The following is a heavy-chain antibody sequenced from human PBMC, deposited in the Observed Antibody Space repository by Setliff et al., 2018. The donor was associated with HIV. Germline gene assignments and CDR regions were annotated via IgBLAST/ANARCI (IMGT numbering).Heavy chain of an antibody. CDR2: FYYTGGA. V-gene: IGHV4-39*07. CDR3: ARGTTVSSCFDF. CDR1: GDSISSSSHSDY. J-gene: IGHJ4*02. Sequence: PSETLSLTCTVSGDSISSSSHSDYWGWIRQPPGQGLEWIGTFYYTGGAFYNPSLRSRVTISLDIPKNQISLRLNSVTAADTAVYYCARGTTVSSCFDFWGQGTLVTAPQ. D-gene: IGHD4-17*01.